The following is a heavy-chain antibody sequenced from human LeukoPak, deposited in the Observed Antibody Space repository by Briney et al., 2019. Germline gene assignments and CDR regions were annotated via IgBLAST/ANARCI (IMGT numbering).Heavy chain of an antibody. Sequence: PGGSLRLSCAASGFTFSSFAMHWVRQAPGKGLEYLSAISSNGGSTYYANSVKGRFTISRDNSKNTLFLQVGSLTAEDTAVYYCARALGYSSGWYTDYWGQGTLVTASS. D-gene: IGHD6-19*01. V-gene: IGHV3-64*01. CDR2: ISSNGGST. CDR1: GFTFSSFA. CDR3: ARALGYSSGWYTDY. J-gene: IGHJ4*02.